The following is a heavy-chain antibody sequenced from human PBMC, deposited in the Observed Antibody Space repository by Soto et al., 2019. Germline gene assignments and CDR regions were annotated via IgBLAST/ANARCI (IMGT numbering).Heavy chain of an antibody. V-gene: IGHV4-31*03. CDR2: IYYSGST. D-gene: IGHD2-15*01. Sequence: QVQLQESGPGLVKPSQTLSLTCTVSGGSISSGGYYWSWIRQHPGKGLEWIGYIYYSGSTYYNPSLKSRVTISVDTSKNQSSRKLSSVTAADTAVYYCARVREDSVGDLQHLYWYFDLWGRGTLVTVSS. CDR3: ARVREDSVGDLQHLYWYFDL. J-gene: IGHJ2*01. CDR1: GGSISSGGYY.